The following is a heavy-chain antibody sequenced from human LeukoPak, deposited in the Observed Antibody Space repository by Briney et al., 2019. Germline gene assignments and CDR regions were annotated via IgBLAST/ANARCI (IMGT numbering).Heavy chain of an antibody. D-gene: IGHD2-15*01. Sequence: GGSLRLSCAASGFTFSDYYMSWIRQAPGKGLEWVSYISSSSSYTNYADSVKGRFTISRDNAKNSLYLQMNSLRAEDTAVYHCAREVVVVAEGYYFDYWGQGTLVTASS. V-gene: IGHV3-11*06. J-gene: IGHJ4*02. CDR1: GFTFSDYY. CDR2: ISSSSSYT. CDR3: AREVVVVAEGYYFDY.